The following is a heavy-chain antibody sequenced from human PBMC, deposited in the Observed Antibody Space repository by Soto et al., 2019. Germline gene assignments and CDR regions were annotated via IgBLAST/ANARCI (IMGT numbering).Heavy chain of an antibody. V-gene: IGHV3-23*01. CDR1: GFTFSSYA. Sequence: PGGSLRLSCAASGFTFSSYAMSWVRQAPGKGLEWVSAISGSGGSTYYAEYVKGRFTISRDNSKKTLYLQMNSLRAEDTAVYYCAKEDEIDGGYDYGFDYWGQGTLVTVSS. CDR3: AKEDEIDGGYDYGFDY. J-gene: IGHJ4*02. D-gene: IGHD5-12*01. CDR2: ISGSGGST.